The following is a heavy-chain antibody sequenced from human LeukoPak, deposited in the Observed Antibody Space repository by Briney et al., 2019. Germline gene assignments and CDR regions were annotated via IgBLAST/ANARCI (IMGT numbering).Heavy chain of an antibody. V-gene: IGHV5-51*01. J-gene: IGHJ5*02. Sequence: GESLKISCKGSGYSFTSYWIGWVRQMPGKGLEWMGIIYPGDSDTRCSPSFQGQVTISADKSISTAYLQWSSLKASDTAMYYCARAHGGSSLRGGWFDPWGQGTLVTVSS. CDR1: GYSFTSYW. CDR3: ARAHGGSSLRGGWFDP. D-gene: IGHD6-13*01. CDR2: IYPGDSDT.